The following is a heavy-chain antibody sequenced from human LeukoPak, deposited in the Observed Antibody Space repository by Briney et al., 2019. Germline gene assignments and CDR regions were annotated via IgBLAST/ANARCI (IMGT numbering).Heavy chain of an antibody. CDR2: IIPIFGTA. V-gene: IGHV1-69*01. CDR1: GGTFSSYA. J-gene: IGHJ6*02. Sequence: GSSVKVSRKASGGTFSSYAISWVRQAPGQGLEWMGGIIPIFGTANYAQKFQGRVTITADESTSTAYMELSSLRSEDTAVYYCARDWGTLEDYYYGMDVWGQGTTVTVSS. D-gene: IGHD1-14*01. CDR3: ARDWGTLEDYYYGMDV.